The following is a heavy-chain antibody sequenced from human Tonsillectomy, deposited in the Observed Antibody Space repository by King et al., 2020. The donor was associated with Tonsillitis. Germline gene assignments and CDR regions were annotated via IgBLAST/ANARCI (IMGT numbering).Heavy chain of an antibody. Sequence: VQLVESGGGVVQPGRSLRLSCAASGFTFSSYAMHWVRQAPGKGLEWVAVISYDGSNKYYADSVKGRFTISRDNSKNTLYLQMNSLRAEDTAVYYCAKDLGPDIVVVPAAIHYGMDVWGQGPTLTVSS. D-gene: IGHD2-2*02. V-gene: IGHV3-30*04. CDR1: GFTFSSYA. CDR3: AKDLGPDIVVVPAAIHYGMDV. J-gene: IGHJ6*02. CDR2: ISYDGSNK.